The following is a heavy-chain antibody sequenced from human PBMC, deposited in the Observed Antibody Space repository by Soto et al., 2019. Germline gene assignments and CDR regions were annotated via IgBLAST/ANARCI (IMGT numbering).Heavy chain of an antibody. V-gene: IGHV1-18*04. J-gene: IGHJ6*02. CDR3: ARGATLNGYSLDYFDLDV. CDR1: GYTFSTYG. Sequence: ASVKVSCKTSGYTFSTYGISWVRQAPGQGLEWMGWIDIYYRNTKFAQKFQGRVTVTTDTATSTAYMELRSLRPDDSAVYYCARGATLNGYSLDYFDLDVWGQGTTVTVSS. D-gene: IGHD3-9*01. CDR2: IDIYYRNT.